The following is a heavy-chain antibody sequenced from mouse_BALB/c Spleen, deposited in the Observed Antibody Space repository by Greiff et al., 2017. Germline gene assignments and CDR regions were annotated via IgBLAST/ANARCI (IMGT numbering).Heavy chain of an antibody. CDR1: GDSITSGY. Sequence: VQLQQSGPSLVKPSQTLSLTCSVTGDSITSGYWNWIRKFPGNKLEYMGYISYSGSTYYNPSLKSRISITRDPSKNQYYLQLNSVTTEDTATYYCARWGYYGSYAMDYWGQGTSVTVSS. CDR3: ARWGYYGSYAMDY. J-gene: IGHJ4*01. D-gene: IGHD1-2*01. V-gene: IGHV3-8*02. CDR2: ISYSGST.